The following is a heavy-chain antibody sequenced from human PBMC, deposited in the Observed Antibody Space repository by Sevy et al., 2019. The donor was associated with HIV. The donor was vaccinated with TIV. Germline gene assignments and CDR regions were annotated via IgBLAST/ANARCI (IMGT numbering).Heavy chain of an antibody. CDR2: ISGTGART. CDR3: ARENTMIEEPGWFDP. V-gene: IGHV3-23*01. CDR1: GFTLNSYA. J-gene: IGHJ5*02. D-gene: IGHD3-22*01. Sequence: GGSLRLSCVASGFTLNSYAMSWVRQAPGKGLEWISDISGTGARTNYADSVKGRFTISRDNAKNSLYLQINSLRAEDTAVYYCARENTMIEEPGWFDPWGQGTLVTVSS.